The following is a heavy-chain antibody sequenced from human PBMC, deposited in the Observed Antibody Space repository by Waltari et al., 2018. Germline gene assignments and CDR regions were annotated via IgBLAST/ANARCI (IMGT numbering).Heavy chain of an antibody. CDR3: ARVWGVTTSDF. CDR2: ISSSGPTI. J-gene: IGHJ4*02. V-gene: IGHV3-48*03. CDR1: GFSLSDYG. Sequence: EVQLVESGGGLVQPGGSLRLSCAASGFSLSDYGMNWVRKAPGKGLEWLSFISSSGPTIHYADSVKGRFTVSRDNTKNSLSLQMNSLRAEDTAVYYCARVWGVTTSDFWGQGTLVTVSS. D-gene: IGHD4-17*01.